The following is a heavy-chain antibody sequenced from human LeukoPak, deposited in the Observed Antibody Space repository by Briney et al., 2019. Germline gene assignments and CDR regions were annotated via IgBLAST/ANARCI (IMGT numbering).Heavy chain of an antibody. CDR2: INHSGST. V-gene: IGHV4-34*01. J-gene: IGHJ4*02. D-gene: IGHD3-22*01. CDR3: ARVSQVSYDSSGYRFDY. Sequence: SETLSLTCAVCGGSFSGYYWSWIRQPPGKGLEWIGEINHSGSTNYNPSLKSRVTISVDTSKNQFSLKLSSVTAADTAVYYCARVSQVSYDSSGYRFDYWGQGTLVTVSS. CDR1: GGSFSGYY.